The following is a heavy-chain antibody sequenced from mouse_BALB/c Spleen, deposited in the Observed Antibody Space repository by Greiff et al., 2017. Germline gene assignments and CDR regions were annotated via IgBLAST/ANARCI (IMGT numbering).Heavy chain of an antibody. CDR3: ARHEDYRGDVWAMDY. Sequence: EVKLVESGGDLVKPGGSLKLSCAASGFTFSSYGMAWVRQTPDKRLEWVATISSGGSYTYYPDSVKGRFTISRDNAKNTLYLQMSSLKSEDTAMYYCARHEDYRGDVWAMDYWGQGTSVTVSS. J-gene: IGHJ4*01. CDR1: GFTFSSYG. CDR2: ISSGGSYT. D-gene: IGHD2-10*02. V-gene: IGHV5-6*01.